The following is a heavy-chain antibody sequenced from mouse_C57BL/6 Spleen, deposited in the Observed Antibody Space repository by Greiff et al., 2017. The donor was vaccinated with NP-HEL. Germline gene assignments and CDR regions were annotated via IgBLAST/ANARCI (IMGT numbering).Heavy chain of an antibody. CDR1: GYAFSSYW. D-gene: IGHD1-2*01. Sequence: QVQLQQSGAELVKPGASVKISCKASGYAFSSYWMNWVKQRPGKGLEWIGQIYPGDGDTNYNGKFKGKATLTADKSSSTAYMQLSSLTSEDSAVYFCARGLLRPPARIAMDYWGQGTSVTVSS. CDR2: IYPGDGDT. J-gene: IGHJ4*01. V-gene: IGHV1-80*01. CDR3: ARGLLRPPARIAMDY.